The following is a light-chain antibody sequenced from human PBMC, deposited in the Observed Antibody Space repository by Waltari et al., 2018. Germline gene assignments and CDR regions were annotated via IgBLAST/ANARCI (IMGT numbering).Light chain of an antibody. J-gene: IGLJ3*02. CDR2: EDT. V-gene: IGLV3-10*01. CDR3: YSPDGSDNHAPWV. Sequence: SYELTQPPSVSVSPGQTARITGSGDALPQKNAHWHQQKSGQAPVLVIYEDTKRPSGIPERFSGSSSGTWVTLIISGAQVEDEADYYCYSPDGSDNHAPWVYGGGTKLTVL. CDR1: ALPQKN.